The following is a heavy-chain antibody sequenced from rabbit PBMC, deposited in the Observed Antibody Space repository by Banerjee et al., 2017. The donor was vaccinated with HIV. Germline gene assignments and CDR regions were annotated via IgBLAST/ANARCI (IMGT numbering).Heavy chain of an antibody. CDR3: ARSYNYYSDFNF. J-gene: IGHJ4*01. D-gene: IGHD1-1*01. V-gene: IGHV1S40*01. CDR2: IYNGDGST. CDR1: GFSFSSSSC. Sequence: QSLEESGGGLVQPEGSLTLTCTASGFSFSSSSCMCWVRQAPGKGLEWIGCIYNGDGSTYYASWVNGRFTISKTSSTTVTLQMTSLSAADTATYFCARSYNYYSDFNFWGPGTLVTVS.